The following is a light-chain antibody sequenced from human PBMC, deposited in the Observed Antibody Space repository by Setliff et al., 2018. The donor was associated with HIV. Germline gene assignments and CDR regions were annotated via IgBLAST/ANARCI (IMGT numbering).Light chain of an antibody. Sequence: QSVLTQPASVSGSPGQTITISCTGTSSDIGGYNYVSWYQQHPGKAPTLIIYNVNNRPSGVSNRFSGSKSGNTASPSISEPRTEDETDYYCTSYTGSNTRVFGTGTKVTVL. CDR1: SSDIGGYNY. J-gene: IGLJ1*01. CDR2: NVN. CDR3: TSYTGSNTRV. V-gene: IGLV2-14*03.